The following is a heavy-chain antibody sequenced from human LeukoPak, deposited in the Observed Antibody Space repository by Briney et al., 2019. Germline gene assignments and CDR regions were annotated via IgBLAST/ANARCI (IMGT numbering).Heavy chain of an antibody. CDR1: GFTVSSNY. CDR2: IYSGGST. J-gene: IGHJ4*02. CDR3: ARQNYCGGDCYSRHFDY. V-gene: IGHV3-66*04. Sequence: GGSLRLSCAASGFTVSSNYMSWVRQAPGKGLEWVSVIYSGGSTYYADSVKGRFTIPRDNSKNTLYLQMNSLRAEDTAVYYCARQNYCGGDCYSRHFDYWGQGTLVTVSS. D-gene: IGHD2-21*02.